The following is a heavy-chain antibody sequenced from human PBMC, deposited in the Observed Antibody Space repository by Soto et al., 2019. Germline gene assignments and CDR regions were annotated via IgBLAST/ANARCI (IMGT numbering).Heavy chain of an antibody. Sequence: PGGSLRLSCAASGFTFSSYSINWVRQAPGKGLEWVSSISSSSSYIYYADSVKGRFTISRDNAKNSLYLQMNSLRAEDTAVYYCARDSGSMIVVVTNFDYWGQGTLVTVSS. V-gene: IGHV3-21*01. CDR3: ARDSGSMIVVVTNFDY. J-gene: IGHJ4*02. CDR1: GFTFSSYS. D-gene: IGHD3-22*01. CDR2: ISSSSSYI.